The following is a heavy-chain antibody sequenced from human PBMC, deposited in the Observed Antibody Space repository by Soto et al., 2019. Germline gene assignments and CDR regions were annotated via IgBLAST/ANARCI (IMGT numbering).Heavy chain of an antibody. Sequence: GGSLRLSCTASGFPFNFYSMNWVRQAPGKGLEWISYITSTSSAVNYADSVRGRFTISRDNAKNSLYLQMNSLRAEDTAVYYCARYDSSGYYWPYYYYGMDVWGQGTTVTVSS. D-gene: IGHD3-22*01. CDR1: GFPFNFYS. J-gene: IGHJ6*02. CDR3: ARYDSSGYYWPYYYYGMDV. V-gene: IGHV3-48*04. CDR2: ITSTSSAV.